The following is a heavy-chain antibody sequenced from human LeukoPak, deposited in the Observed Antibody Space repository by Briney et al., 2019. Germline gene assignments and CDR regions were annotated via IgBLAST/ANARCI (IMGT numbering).Heavy chain of an antibody. D-gene: IGHD3-3*01. V-gene: IGHV3-30*02. CDR3: AKVSRVQYYDFWSGYYTPIDY. J-gene: IGHJ4*02. Sequence: GGSLRLSCAASGFTFSSYGMHWVRQAPGKGLEWVAFIRYDGSNKYYADSVKGRFTISRDNSKNTLYLRMNSLRAEDTAVYYCAKVSRVQYYDFWSGYYTPIDYWGQGTLVTVSS. CDR2: IRYDGSNK. CDR1: GFTFSSYG.